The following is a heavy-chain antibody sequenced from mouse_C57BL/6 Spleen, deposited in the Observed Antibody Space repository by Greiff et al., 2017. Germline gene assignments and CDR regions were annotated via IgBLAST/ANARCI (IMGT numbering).Heavy chain of an antibody. D-gene: IGHD3-3*01. Sequence: QVQLQQPGAELVMPGASVKLSCKASGYTFTSYWMHWVKQRPGQGLEWIGEIDPSDSYTNYNQKFTGKSTLTVDKSSSTAYMQLSSLTSEDSAVYYCARSWDKTYYFDYWGQGTTLTVSS. CDR3: ARSWDKTYYFDY. J-gene: IGHJ2*01. CDR2: IDPSDSYT. CDR1: GYTFTSYW. V-gene: IGHV1-69*01.